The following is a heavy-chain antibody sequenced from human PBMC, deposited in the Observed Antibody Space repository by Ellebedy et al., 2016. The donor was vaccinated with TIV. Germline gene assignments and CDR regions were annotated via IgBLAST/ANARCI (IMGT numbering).Heavy chain of an antibody. J-gene: IGHJ4*02. CDR1: GFTFNTYA. CDR3: ARRYFDY. CDR2: IKEDGSET. V-gene: IGHV3-7*01. Sequence: GGSLRLSXAASGFTFNTYAMSWVRQAPGKGLEWVANIKEDGSETFYVDSVKGRFTISRDNAKNSLYLQMDSLRAEDTAVYYCARRYFDYWGQGTLVTVSS.